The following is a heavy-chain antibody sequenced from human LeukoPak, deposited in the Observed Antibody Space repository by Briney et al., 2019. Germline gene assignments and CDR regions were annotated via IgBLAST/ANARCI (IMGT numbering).Heavy chain of an antibody. CDR1: GFTFSSYS. CDR3: ARDDLETSYFYYGMDV. V-gene: IGHV3-48*01. D-gene: IGHD1-1*01. J-gene: IGHJ6*02. CDR2: ISSGGSTI. Sequence: GGSLRLSCAASGFTFSSYSMNWVRQAPGKGLEWISYISSGGSTIYYADSVKGRFTISRDNAKKSLYLEMNSLRAEDTAVYYCARDDLETSYFYYGMDVWGQGTTVTVSS.